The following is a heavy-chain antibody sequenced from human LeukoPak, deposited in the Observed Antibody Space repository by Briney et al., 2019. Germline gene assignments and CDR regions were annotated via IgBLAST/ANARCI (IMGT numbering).Heavy chain of an antibody. V-gene: IGHV4-4*07. J-gene: IGHJ3*02. CDR1: DGSISSYY. D-gene: IGHD6-13*01. CDR2: IYASGNT. Sequence: SETLSLTCTVSDGSISSYYWSWVRQPAGKGLEWIGRIYASGNTNYNPSLKGRVTMTVDTSKNQFSLKLSSVTAADTAVYYCARDSSSSWYIDAFDIWGQGTMVTVSS. CDR3: ARDSSSSWYIDAFDI.